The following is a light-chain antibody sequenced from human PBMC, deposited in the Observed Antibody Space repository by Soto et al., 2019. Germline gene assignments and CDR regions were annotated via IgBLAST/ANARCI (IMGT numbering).Light chain of an antibody. V-gene: IGKV2-28*01. CDR3: MQSLQTVT. J-gene: IGKJ5*01. Sequence: VMTQSPLSLPVTPGEPASISCRSSQSLLHTNGKNYLDWYLQRPGQSPQLLSYLGSNRASGVPDRFRGSGSVTDFTLRISRVEADGVVVYYYMQSLQTVTFGQGTRLEI. CDR1: QSLLHTNGKNY. CDR2: LGS.